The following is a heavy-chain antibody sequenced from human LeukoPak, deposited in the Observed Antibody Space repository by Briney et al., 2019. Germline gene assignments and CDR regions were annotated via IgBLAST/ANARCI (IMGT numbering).Heavy chain of an antibody. D-gene: IGHD3-10*01. V-gene: IGHV4-39*01. CDR1: GGSISSSSYY. CDR2: VYYSGST. CDR3: ARLLYGSGSYSNIFDS. J-gene: IGHJ4*02. Sequence: SETLSLTCTVSGGSISSSSYYWGWIRQPPGKGLEWIGNVYYSGSTYYNPSLKSRVTISVDTSKNQFSLKLSSVTAADTAVYYCARLLYGSGSYSNIFDSWGQGTQVTVSS.